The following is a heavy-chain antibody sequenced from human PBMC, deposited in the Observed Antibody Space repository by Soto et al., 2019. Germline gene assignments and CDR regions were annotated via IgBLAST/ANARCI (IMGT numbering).Heavy chain of an antibody. Sequence: PSETLSLTCTVSGGFVNSDTHSWSWIRQTPGKRLEWIGFIYSGGSTKNPSLRSRVTMSVDTSKNQFYLKLRSVIVADTAVYQCARFVRSCRATTCYNRADVWGQLIKVTVXS. CDR1: GGFVNSDTHS. CDR3: ARFVRSCRATTCYNRADV. V-gene: IGHV4-61*01. J-gene: IGHJ6*02. CDR2: IYSGGST. D-gene: IGHD3-9*01.